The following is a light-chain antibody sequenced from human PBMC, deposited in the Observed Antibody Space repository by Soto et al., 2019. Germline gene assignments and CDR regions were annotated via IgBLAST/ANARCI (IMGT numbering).Light chain of an antibody. CDR3: QQRSNWPPIT. V-gene: IGKV3D-20*02. J-gene: IGKJ5*01. CDR2: GAS. CDR1: QSVSSSY. Sequence: EIVLTQSPGTLSVSPGERATLSCRAIQSVSSSYLAWYQQKPGQAPSLLIYGASSRATGIPDRFSGSGCGTDFTLTISSLEPEDVAVYYCQQRSNWPPITFGQGTRLEI.